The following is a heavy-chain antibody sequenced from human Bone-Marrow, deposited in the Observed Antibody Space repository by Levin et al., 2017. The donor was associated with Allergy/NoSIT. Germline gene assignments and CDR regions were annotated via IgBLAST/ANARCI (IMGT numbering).Heavy chain of an antibody. CDR1: GFTFYDYG. D-gene: IGHD6-13*01. J-gene: IGHJ6*02. Sequence: GGSLRLSCEASGFTFYDYGMTWVRQAPGKGLEWVSAIGGDGRSTYYADSVKGRFTISRDNSKNTVNLQMNSLRAEDTAVYYCAKAHSNTFFDCGMDVWGQGTTVTVSS. CDR3: AKAHSNTFFDCGMDV. CDR2: IGGDGRST. V-gene: IGHV3-23*01.